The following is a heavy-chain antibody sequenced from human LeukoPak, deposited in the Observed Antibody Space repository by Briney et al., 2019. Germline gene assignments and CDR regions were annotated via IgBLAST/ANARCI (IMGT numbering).Heavy chain of an antibody. CDR2: IIPIFGTA. Sequence: GASVKVSCKASGGTFSSYAISWVRQAPGQGLEWMGGIIPIFGTANYAQKFQGRVTITTDESTSTAYMELSSLRSEDTAVYYCARGVGYCSSTSCSSLDYWGQGTLVTVSS. D-gene: IGHD2-2*01. V-gene: IGHV1-69*05. J-gene: IGHJ4*02. CDR3: ARGVGYCSSTSCSSLDY. CDR1: GGTFSSYA.